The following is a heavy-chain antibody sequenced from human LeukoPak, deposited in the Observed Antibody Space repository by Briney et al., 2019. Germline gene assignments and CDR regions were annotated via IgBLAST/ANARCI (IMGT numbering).Heavy chain of an antibody. Sequence: SETLSLTCAVYGGSFSGYYWSWIRQPPGKGLEWIGEINHSGSTIYNPSLKSRVTISVDTSKNQFSLRLSSVTATDTAVYYCARDCSGGSCYGAFDIWGQGTMVTVSS. D-gene: IGHD2-15*01. CDR3: ARDCSGGSCYGAFDI. CDR2: INHSGST. CDR1: GGSFSGYY. V-gene: IGHV4-34*01. J-gene: IGHJ3*02.